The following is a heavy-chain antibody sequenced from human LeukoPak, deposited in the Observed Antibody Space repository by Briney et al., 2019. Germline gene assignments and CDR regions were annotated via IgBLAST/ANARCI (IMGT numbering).Heavy chain of an antibody. V-gene: IGHV4-30-2*02. CDR3: ARLRGGVATVYYFDY. CDR2: IDHSGST. J-gene: IGHJ4*02. CDR1: GGSISSGGYY. D-gene: IGHD5-12*01. Sequence: SQTLSLTCTVSGGSISSGGYYWSWIRQPPGKGLEWIGYIDHSGSTYYNPSLKSRVTISVDTSKNQFSLKLSSVTAADTAVYYCARLRGGVATVYYFDYWGQGTLVTVSS.